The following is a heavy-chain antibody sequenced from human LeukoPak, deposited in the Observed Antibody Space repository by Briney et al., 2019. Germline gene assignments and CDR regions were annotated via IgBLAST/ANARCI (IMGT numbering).Heavy chain of an antibody. CDR2: ISSTSTII. V-gene: IGHV3-48*01. CDR3: VREPSQGAFDI. Sequence: GGSLRLSCAASGFTFDDYGMSWVRQAPGKGLEWISYISSTSTIIYYADSVKGRFTISRDNAKNSMYLQMNSLRAEDTAVYYCVREPSQGAFDIWGQGTMVTVSS. J-gene: IGHJ3*02. CDR1: GFTFDDYG.